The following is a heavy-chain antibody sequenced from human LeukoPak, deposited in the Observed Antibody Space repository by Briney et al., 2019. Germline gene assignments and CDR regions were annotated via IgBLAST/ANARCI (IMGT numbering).Heavy chain of an antibody. CDR3: AREWALMVRGVIIGNWFDP. J-gene: IGHJ5*02. V-gene: IGHV1-18*01. CDR1: GYTFTSYG. CDR2: ISAYNGNT. Sequence: GASVKVSCKASGYTFTSYGISWVRQAPGQGLEWMGWISAYNGNTIYAQKLQGRVTMTTDTSTSTAYMELRSLRSDDTAVYYCAREWALMVRGVIIGNWFDPWGQGTLVTVSS. D-gene: IGHD3-10*01.